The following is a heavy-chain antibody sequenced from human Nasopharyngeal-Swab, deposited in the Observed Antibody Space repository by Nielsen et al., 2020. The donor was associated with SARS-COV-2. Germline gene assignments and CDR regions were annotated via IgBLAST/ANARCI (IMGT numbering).Heavy chain of an antibody. Sequence: GGSLRLSCAASGFTFSSYGMHWVRQAPGKGLEWVAFIRYDGFNQHYADSVKGRFTISRDNAKNSLYLQMNSLRAEDTAVFYCVRLSIAAAGVDFWGQGTLVTVSS. CDR2: IRYDGFNQ. V-gene: IGHV3-30*02. J-gene: IGHJ4*02. D-gene: IGHD6-13*01. CDR1: GFTFSSYG. CDR3: VRLSIAAAGVDF.